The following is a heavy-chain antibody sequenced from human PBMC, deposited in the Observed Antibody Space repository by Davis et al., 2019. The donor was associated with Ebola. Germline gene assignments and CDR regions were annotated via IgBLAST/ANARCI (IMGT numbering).Heavy chain of an antibody. CDR2: IYSGGSI. V-gene: IGHV3-53*01. CDR1: GFIVSSNY. Sequence: PGGSLRLSCAASGFIVSSNYMNWVRQAPGKGLEWVSVIYSGGSIYYADSVKGRFTISRDKSKNTVYLQINSLRDEDTAVYYCAREGHMDVWGQGTTVIVSS. CDR3: AREGHMDV. J-gene: IGHJ6*02.